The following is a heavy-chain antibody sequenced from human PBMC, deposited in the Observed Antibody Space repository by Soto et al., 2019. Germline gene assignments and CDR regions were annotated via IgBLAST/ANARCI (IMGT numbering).Heavy chain of an antibody. V-gene: IGHV3-30*18. Sequence: PGGSLRLSCAASGFTFSSYGMHWVRQAPGKGLEWVAVISYDGSNKYSADSVKGRFTISRDNSKDTLYLQMNSLRVEDTAVYYCAKDTYYHDSSGYYIFDYWGQGTLVTVSS. D-gene: IGHD3-22*01. CDR1: GFTFSSYG. J-gene: IGHJ4*02. CDR3: AKDTYYHDSSGYYIFDY. CDR2: ISYDGSNK.